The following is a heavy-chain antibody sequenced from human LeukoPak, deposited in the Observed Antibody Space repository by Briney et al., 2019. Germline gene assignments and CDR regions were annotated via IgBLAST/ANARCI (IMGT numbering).Heavy chain of an antibody. CDR1: GFTFSDYY. Sequence: PGGSLRLSCAASGFTFSDYYMSWIRQAPGKGLEWVSYISSSSSYTNYADSVKGRFTISRDNAKNSLYLQMNSLRAEDTAVYYCARTVEMATILGHDYWGQGTLVTVSS. D-gene: IGHD5-24*01. CDR3: ARTVEMATILGHDY. V-gene: IGHV3-11*03. J-gene: IGHJ4*02. CDR2: ISSSSSYT.